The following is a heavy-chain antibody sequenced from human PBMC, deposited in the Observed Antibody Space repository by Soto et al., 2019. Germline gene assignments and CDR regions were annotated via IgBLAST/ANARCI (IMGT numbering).Heavy chain of an antibody. CDR2: INSDGSST. CDR1: GFTFSSYW. Sequence: GGSLRLSCAASGFTFSSYWMHWVRQAPGKGLVWVSRINSDGSSTSYADSVKGRFTISRDNAKNTLYLQMNSLRAEDTAVYYCARWVGSGWYCDYWGQGTLVTVSS. J-gene: IGHJ4*02. CDR3: ARWVGSGWYCDY. D-gene: IGHD6-19*01. V-gene: IGHV3-74*01.